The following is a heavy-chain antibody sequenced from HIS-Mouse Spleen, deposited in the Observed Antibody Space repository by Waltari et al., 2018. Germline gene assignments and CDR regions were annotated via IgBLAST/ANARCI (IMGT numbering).Heavy chain of an antibody. CDR1: GYIFTSYW. CDR3: ARRDNWNYNLFDP. Sequence: EVQLVQSGAEVKKPGESLKISCKGSGYIFTSYWIGWVRQMPGKGLEWLGIIDHGYSDTRHSPTFQGKVTISADKYISTAYLQWSSLKASDTAMYYCARRDNWNYNLFDPWGQGTLVTVSS. J-gene: IGHJ5*02. V-gene: IGHV5-51*03. D-gene: IGHD1-7*01. CDR2: IDHGYSDT.